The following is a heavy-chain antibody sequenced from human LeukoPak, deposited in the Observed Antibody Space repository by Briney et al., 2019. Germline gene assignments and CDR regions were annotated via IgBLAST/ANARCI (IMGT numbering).Heavy chain of an antibody. D-gene: IGHD2-15*01. V-gene: IGHV3-21*04. CDR3: AKERVVVVAATQPAFFDY. CDR2: ISSSSSYI. CDR1: GFTFSSYS. Sequence: GGSLRLSCAASGFTFSSYSMNWVRQAPGKGLEWVSSISSSSSYIYYADSVKGRFTISRDNSKNTLYLQMNSLRAEDTAVYYCAKERVVVVAATQPAFFDYWGQGTLVTVSS. J-gene: IGHJ4*02.